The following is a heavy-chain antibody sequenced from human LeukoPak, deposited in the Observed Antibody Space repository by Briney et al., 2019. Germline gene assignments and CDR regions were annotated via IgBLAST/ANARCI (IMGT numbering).Heavy chain of an antibody. J-gene: IGHJ4*02. Sequence: PGGSLRLSCAASGFTVSSNYMSWVRQAPGKGLEWVSVIYSGGSTYYADSVKGRFTISRDNSKNTLYLQMNSLRAEDTAVYYCAKDSSSWFTGDFDYWGQGTLVTVSS. V-gene: IGHV3-66*01. D-gene: IGHD6-13*01. CDR3: AKDSSSWFTGDFDY. CDR1: GFTVSSNY. CDR2: IYSGGST.